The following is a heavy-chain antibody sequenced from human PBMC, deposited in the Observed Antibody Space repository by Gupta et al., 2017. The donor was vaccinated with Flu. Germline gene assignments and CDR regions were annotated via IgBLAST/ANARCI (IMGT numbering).Heavy chain of an antibody. V-gene: IGHV5-51*01. Sequence: IGWVRQMPGKGLEWLGIIYPGDSDTTYSPSFEGHVTISVDKSITTADLQWSGLKASDSAIYYCARVLGSSRGWSSDSWGQGTQVIVSS. CDR3: ARVLGSSRGWSSDS. D-gene: IGHD6-19*01. CDR2: IYPGDSDT. J-gene: IGHJ5*02.